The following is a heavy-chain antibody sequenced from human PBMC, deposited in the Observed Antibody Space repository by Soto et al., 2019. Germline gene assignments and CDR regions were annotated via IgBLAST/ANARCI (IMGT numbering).Heavy chain of an antibody. D-gene: IGHD6-13*01. J-gene: IGHJ5*02. CDR3: ARERSAAGTGWFDP. V-gene: IGHV1-8*01. Sequence: QVQLVQSGAEVKKPGASVKVSCKASGYTFTSYDINWVRQATGQGLEWMGWMNPNSGNTGYAQKFQGRVTRTRNTSISTAYMELRSLSSEDTAVYYCARERSAAGTGWFDPWGQGTLVTVSS. CDR1: GYTFTSYD. CDR2: MNPNSGNT.